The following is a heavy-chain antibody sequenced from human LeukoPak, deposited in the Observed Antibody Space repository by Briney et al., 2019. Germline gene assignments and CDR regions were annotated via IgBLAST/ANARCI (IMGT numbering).Heavy chain of an antibody. V-gene: IGHV1-18*01. CDR3: ARGEAGWYPYYYYYMDV. D-gene: IGHD6-19*01. CDR2: ISAYNGNT. Sequence: ASVKASCKASGYTFTSYGISWVRQAPGQGLEWMGWISAYNGNTNYAQKLQGRVTMTTDTSTSTAYMELRSLRSDDTAVYYCARGEAGWYPYYYYYMDVWGKGTTVTISS. CDR1: GYTFTSYG. J-gene: IGHJ6*03.